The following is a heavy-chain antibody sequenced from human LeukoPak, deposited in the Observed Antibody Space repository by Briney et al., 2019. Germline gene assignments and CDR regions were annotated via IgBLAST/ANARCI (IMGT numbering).Heavy chain of an antibody. CDR3: ARGSGYSYGYFDY. CDR1: GFTFSSYG. J-gene: IGHJ4*02. V-gene: IGHV3-33*01. CDR2: IWYDGSEK. Sequence: GGSLRLSCAASGFTFSSYGMHWVRQAPGKGLEWVAVIWYDGSEKYYADSVKGRFTISRDNSKNTLYLQMNSRRAEDTAVYYCARGSGYSYGYFDYWGQGTLVTVSS. D-gene: IGHD5-18*01.